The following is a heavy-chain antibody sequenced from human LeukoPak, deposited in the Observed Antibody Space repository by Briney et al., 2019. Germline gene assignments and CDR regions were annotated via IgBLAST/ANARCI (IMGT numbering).Heavy chain of an antibody. V-gene: IGHV3-11*04. Sequence: PGGSLRLSCAASGFTFSDYYMSWIRQAPGKGLGWVSYIRSSGNTIYYAYYVRRRLTIDRDNDKHSLYLQMNSLRAEDTAVYYCARVRDYYDCSGYYSEYFQDWGQGTLVTVSS. D-gene: IGHD3-22*01. CDR3: ARVRDYYDCSGYYSEYFQD. J-gene: IGHJ1*01. CDR1: GFTFSDYY. CDR2: IRSSGNTI.